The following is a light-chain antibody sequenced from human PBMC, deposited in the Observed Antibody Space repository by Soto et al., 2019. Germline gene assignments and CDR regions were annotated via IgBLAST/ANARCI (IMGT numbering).Light chain of an antibody. CDR1: SSDVGGYNY. V-gene: IGLV2-11*01. J-gene: IGLJ1*01. Sequence: QSVLTQPRSVSGSPGQSVTISCTGTSSDVGGYNYVSWYQQHPDKAPKLMIYDVSKRPSGVPDRFSGSKSGNTASLTISGIQAEDEADYYCCSYAGTYTNYVFGTGTKLTVL. CDR2: DVS. CDR3: CSYAGTYTNYV.